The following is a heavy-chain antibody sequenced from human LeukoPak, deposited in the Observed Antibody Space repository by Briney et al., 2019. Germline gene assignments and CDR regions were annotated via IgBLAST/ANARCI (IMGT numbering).Heavy chain of an antibody. Sequence: PSETLSLTCDVFGGSFTDYFWTWIRQSPVKGLEWIGEINDYTGNTNYNPSLNSRVSISLEKSKNQFSLELRSVTAADTAVYSCARRRIAKIVVVHSFHYGMDVWGQGTTVTVSS. CDR3: ARRRIAKIVVVHSFHYGMDV. CDR1: GGSFTDYF. J-gene: IGHJ6*02. D-gene: IGHD3-22*01. V-gene: IGHV4-34*01. CDR2: INDYTGNT.